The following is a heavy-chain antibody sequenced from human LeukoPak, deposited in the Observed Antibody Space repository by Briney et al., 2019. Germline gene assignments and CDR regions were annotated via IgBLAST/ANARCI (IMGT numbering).Heavy chain of an antibody. V-gene: IGHV3-48*04. D-gene: IGHD5-12*01. Sequence: GGSLRLPCAASGFTFSSYSMNWVRQAPGKGLEWISYITGSSNNIYYADSVKGRFTISRDNAKNSLYLQMNSLRAEDTAVYYCARFKLSSGYDPFDYWGQGTLVTVSS. CDR3: ARFKLSSGYDPFDY. CDR2: ITGSSNNI. J-gene: IGHJ4*02. CDR1: GFTFSSYS.